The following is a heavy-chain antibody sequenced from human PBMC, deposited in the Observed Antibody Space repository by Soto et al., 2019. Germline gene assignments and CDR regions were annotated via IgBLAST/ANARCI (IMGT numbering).Heavy chain of an antibody. CDR3: ARGHYYDSSGYYTLDY. Sequence: SETLSLTCAVYGGSFSGYYWSWIRQPPGKGLEWIGEINHSGSTNYNPSLKSRVTISVDTSKNQFSLKLSSVTAADTAVYYCARGHYYDSSGYYTLDYWGQGTLVTVSS. CDR2: INHSGST. CDR1: GGSFSGYY. D-gene: IGHD3-22*01. V-gene: IGHV4-34*01. J-gene: IGHJ4*02.